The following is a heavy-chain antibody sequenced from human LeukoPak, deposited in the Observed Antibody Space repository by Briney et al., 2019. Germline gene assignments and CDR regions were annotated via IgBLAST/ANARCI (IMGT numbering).Heavy chain of an antibody. V-gene: IGHV4-34*01. Sequence: PSETLSLTCTVSGGSISSYYWSWIRQPPGKGLEWIGEINHSGSTNYNPSLKSRVTISVDTSKNQFSLKLSSVTAADTAVYYCARGVPPPDIVVVPAALTRFDPWGQGTLVTVSS. CDR2: INHSGST. D-gene: IGHD2-2*01. CDR1: GGSISSYY. CDR3: ARGVPPPDIVVVPAALTRFDP. J-gene: IGHJ5*02.